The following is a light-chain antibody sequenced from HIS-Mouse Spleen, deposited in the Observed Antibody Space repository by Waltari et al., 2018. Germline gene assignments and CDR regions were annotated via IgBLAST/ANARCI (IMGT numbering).Light chain of an antibody. V-gene: IGLV3-10*01. CDR1: ALAKKY. CDR3: YSTDSSGNHRV. CDR2: EDS. Sequence: SYELTQPPSVSVSPGQPARITCSGNALAKKYAYWYQQNSGQAPVLVIYEDSKRPSGIPGRFSGSSSGTMATLTISGAQVEDEADYYCYSTDSSGNHRVFGGGTKLTVL. J-gene: IGLJ2*01.